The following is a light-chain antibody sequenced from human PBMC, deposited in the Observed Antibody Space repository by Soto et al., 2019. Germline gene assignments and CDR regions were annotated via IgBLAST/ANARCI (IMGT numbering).Light chain of an antibody. CDR3: CSYAGSYTLWV. J-gene: IGLJ3*02. CDR1: SSDVGDYNY. CDR2: DVN. Sequence: QSALTQPRSVSGSPGQSVTISCTGTSSDVGDYNYVSWYQQHPGKAPKFMIYDVNKRPSGAPDRFSGSKSGNTASLTISGLQAEDEADYYCCSYAGSYTLWVFGGGTKLTVL. V-gene: IGLV2-11*01.